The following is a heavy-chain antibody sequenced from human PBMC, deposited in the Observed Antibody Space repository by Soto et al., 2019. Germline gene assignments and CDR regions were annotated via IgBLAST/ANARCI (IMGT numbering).Heavy chain of an antibody. Sequence: SETLSLTCAVYGGSFSGYYWTWIRPPPGTGLEWIGEINHSGSTNYNPSLKSRVTISVDTSKNQFSLKLTSVPAADTAVYYCARDKIPGLFDYWGQGTLVTVSS. CDR2: INHSGST. J-gene: IGHJ4*02. D-gene: IGHD2-21*01. CDR1: GGSFSGYY. CDR3: ARDKIPGLFDY. V-gene: IGHV4-34*01.